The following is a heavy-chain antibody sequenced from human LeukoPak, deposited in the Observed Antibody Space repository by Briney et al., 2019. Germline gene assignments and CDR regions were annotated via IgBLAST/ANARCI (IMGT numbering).Heavy chain of an antibody. CDR3: AKDCFDEYYFDY. V-gene: IGHV3-23*01. D-gene: IGHD3-9*01. CDR2: ISGSGGST. CDR1: GFTFSSYG. J-gene: IGHJ4*02. Sequence: PGGSLRLSCAASGFTFSSYGMSWVRQAPGKGLEWVSAISGSGGSTYYADSVKGRFTISRDNSKNTLYLQMNSLRAEDTAVYYCAKDCFDEYYFDYWGQGTLVTVSS.